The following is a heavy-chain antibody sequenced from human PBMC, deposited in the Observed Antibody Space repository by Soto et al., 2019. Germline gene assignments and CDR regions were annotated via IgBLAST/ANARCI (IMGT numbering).Heavy chain of an antibody. CDR2: ISWNSGSI. D-gene: IGHD6-19*01. CDR1: GFAFEDYA. V-gene: IGHV3-9*01. J-gene: IGHJ4*02. CDR3: VRDLRQQWLVGALGH. Sequence: EVQVVESGGGWAQPGRSLRLSCAVSGFAFEDYAMHWVRQAPGKGLAWVSGISWNSGSIGYAGSVRGRFTISRDNAKNSLYLQMNSLRLEDTAFYYCVRDLRQQWLVGALGHWGQGTLVTVSS.